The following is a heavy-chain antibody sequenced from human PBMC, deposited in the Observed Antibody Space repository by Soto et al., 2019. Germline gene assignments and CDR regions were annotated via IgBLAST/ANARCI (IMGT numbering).Heavy chain of an antibody. J-gene: IGHJ4*02. CDR2: ISYDGSHK. Sequence: VQLVESGGGVVQPGRSLRLSCSASKFTFSSYAMHWVRQAPGKGLEWVAVISYDGSHKNHADSVKGRFIISRDNSEDTLYLQMNSLRTEDTAVYYCAREEAAIFDNWGQGTLVTVSS. V-gene: IGHV3-30-3*01. CDR3: AREEAAIFDN. D-gene: IGHD2-2*02. CDR1: KFTFSSYA.